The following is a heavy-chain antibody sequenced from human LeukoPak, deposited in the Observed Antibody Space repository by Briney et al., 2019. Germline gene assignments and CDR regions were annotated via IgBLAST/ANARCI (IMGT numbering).Heavy chain of an antibody. D-gene: IGHD3-10*02. J-gene: IGHJ6*02. Sequence: GGSLRLSCAASGFTFSSYAMHWVRQAPGKGLEWVAVISYDGSNKYYADSVKGRFTISRDNSKNTLYLQMNSLRAEDTAVYYCASLFGEFSPNYYYYGMDVWGQGTTVTVSS. CDR2: ISYDGSNK. V-gene: IGHV3-30-3*01. CDR1: GFTFSSYA. CDR3: ASLFGEFSPNYYYYGMDV.